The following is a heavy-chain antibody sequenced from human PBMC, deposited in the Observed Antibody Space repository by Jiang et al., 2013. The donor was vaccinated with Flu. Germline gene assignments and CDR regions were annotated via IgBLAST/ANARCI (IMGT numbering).Heavy chain of an antibody. CDR3: ARDAYLYYYDSSGHPPDY. D-gene: IGHD3-22*01. Sequence: TFTSYGISWVRQAPGQGLEWMGWISAYNGNTNYAQKLQGRVTMTTDTSTSTAYMELRSLRSDDTAVYYCARDAYLYYYDSSGHPPDYWGQGTLVTVSS. CDR1: TFTSYG. V-gene: IGHV1-18*01. J-gene: IGHJ4*02. CDR2: ISAYNGNT.